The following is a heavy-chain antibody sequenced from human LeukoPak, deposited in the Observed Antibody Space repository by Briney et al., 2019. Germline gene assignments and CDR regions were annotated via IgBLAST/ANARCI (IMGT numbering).Heavy chain of an antibody. CDR3: ARNLYPGIAVAGSRWGDY. CDR1: GFTFSSYA. CDR2: ISYDGSNK. D-gene: IGHD6-19*01. V-gene: IGHV3-30-3*01. J-gene: IGHJ4*02. Sequence: PGRSLRLSCAASGFTFSSYAMHWVRQAPGKGLEWVAVISYDGSNKYYADSVKGRFTISRDNSKNTLYLQMNSLRAEDTAVYYCARNLYPGIAVAGSRWGDYWGQGTLVTVSS.